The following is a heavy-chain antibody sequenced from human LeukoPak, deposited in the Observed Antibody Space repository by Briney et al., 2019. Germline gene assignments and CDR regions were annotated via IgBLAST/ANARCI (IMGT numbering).Heavy chain of an antibody. D-gene: IGHD3-16*01. V-gene: IGHV3-20*04. J-gene: IGHJ6*03. CDR3: ARDVGFTGQNYHYYMNV. CDR1: GFSIDDYG. CDR2: INFNSASP. Sequence: PGGSLRLSCVGSGFSIDDYGMNWLRQAPGKGLEWVSGINFNSASPVYAESVRGRFTISRDNAKNSLYLQMTSLRVEDTALYYCARDVGFTGQNYHYYMNVWGEGTTVIVSS.